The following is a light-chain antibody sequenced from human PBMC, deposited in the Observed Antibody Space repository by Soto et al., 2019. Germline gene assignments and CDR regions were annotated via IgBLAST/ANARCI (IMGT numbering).Light chain of an antibody. V-gene: IGKV3D-15*01. CDR3: QQYHNWPLT. CDR2: DVS. J-gene: IGKJ4*01. Sequence: EIVLTQSPGTLSLSPGERATLSCGASQSVTSNYLAWYQQKPGQAPRLLIYDVSNRATGIPARFSGSGSGTEFTLTISSLQSEDFAVYYCQQYHNWPLTFGGGTKVDIK. CDR1: QSVTSN.